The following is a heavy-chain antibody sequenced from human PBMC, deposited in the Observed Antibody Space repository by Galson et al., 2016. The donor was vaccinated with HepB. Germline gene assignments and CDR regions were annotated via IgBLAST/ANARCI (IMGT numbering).Heavy chain of an antibody. CDR1: GFTFSGYA. D-gene: IGHD2-2*03. J-gene: IGHJ4*02. Sequence: SLRLSCAASGFTFSGYAMSWVRQAPGKGLEWVSSINGRGDTTYYADSVEGRFTISRDNSKKSLYLQMNSLRAEDTAVYYCAREGHLWIACFDNWGQGTLVTVSS. V-gene: IGHV3-23*01. CDR2: INGRGDTT. CDR3: AREGHLWIACFDN.